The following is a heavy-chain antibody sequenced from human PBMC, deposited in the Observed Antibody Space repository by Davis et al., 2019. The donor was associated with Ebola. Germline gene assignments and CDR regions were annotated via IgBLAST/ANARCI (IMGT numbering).Heavy chain of an antibody. CDR3: VTENWYRFES. Sequence: GGSLRLSCAASGFPFSFYFMDWVRLTPGKGLEWVGFSRNKENRYNTEYAASVKGRFTLSRDDSKNLLYLEMNSLRTEDTAVYYCVTENWYRFESWGQGTLVTVSS. D-gene: IGHD1/OR15-1a*01. CDR1: GFPFSFYF. V-gene: IGHV3-72*01. J-gene: IGHJ4*02. CDR2: SRNKENRYNT.